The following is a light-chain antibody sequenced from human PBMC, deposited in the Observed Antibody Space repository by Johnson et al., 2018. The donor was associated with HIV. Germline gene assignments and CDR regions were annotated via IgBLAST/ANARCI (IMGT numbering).Light chain of an antibody. CDR2: END. J-gene: IGLJ1*01. CDR3: GTLDSSLSGYV. Sequence: QSVLTQPPSVSAAPGQKVTISCSGGSSNIGNNYVSWYQQLPGTAPKLLIYENDKRPSGIPDRFSGSKSGTSASLGITGLQTGDEADYYCGTLDSSLSGYVFGAGTKITVL. V-gene: IGLV1-51*02. CDR1: SSNIGNNY.